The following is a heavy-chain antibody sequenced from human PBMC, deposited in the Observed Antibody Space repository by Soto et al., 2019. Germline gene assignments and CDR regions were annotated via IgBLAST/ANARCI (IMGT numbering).Heavy chain of an antibody. D-gene: IGHD6-13*01. J-gene: IGHJ5*02. V-gene: IGHV2-5*02. Sequence: QITLKESGPTLVKPTQTLTLTCTLSGLSLSTSGVGVGWIRQPPGKALEWLALIYWDDDKRFSPSLKTRLTITKDTSKNQVVLTMTNLDPVDTAIYYCAHSRAHSNNWYEKTNNWFDPWGQGTLVTVSS. CDR3: AHSRAHSNNWYEKTNNWFDP. CDR1: GLSLSTSGVG. CDR2: IYWDDDK.